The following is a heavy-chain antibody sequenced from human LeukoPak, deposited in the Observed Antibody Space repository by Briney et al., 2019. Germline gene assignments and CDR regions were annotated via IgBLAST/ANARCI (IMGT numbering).Heavy chain of an antibody. J-gene: IGHJ4*02. V-gene: IGHV3-7*03. Sequence: GGSLRLSCAASGFTFSSYWMSWVRQAPGKGLEWVANIKQDGSEKYYVDSVKGRFTISRDNSKNTLYLQMNSLRAEDTAVYYCAMTTVTTQEDYFDYWGQGTLVTVSS. D-gene: IGHD4-17*01. CDR2: IKQDGSEK. CDR1: GFTFSSYW. CDR3: AMTTVTTQEDYFDY.